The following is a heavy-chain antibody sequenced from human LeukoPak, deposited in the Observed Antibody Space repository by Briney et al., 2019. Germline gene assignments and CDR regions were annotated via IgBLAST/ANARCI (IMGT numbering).Heavy chain of an antibody. V-gene: IGHV3-64*02. CDR2: INSNGGRT. D-gene: IGHD3-10*01. CDR3: ARSYYCGSGTYAPPVGH. Sequence: GGSLRLSCVAFGYTFSTCPMYWVRQAPGKGLKLVSSINSNGGRTYYADSMKGRFTISRDNSKNTLYLQMDSLRAEDMAVYYCARSYYCGSGTYAPPVGHWGQGTLVTVSS. CDR1: GYTFSTCP. J-gene: IGHJ4*02.